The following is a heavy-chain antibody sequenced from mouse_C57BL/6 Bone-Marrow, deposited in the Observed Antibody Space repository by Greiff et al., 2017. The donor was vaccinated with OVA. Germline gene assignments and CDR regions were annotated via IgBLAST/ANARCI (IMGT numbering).Heavy chain of an antibody. V-gene: IGHV1-81*01. J-gene: IGHJ3*01. Sequence: VQLQQSGAELVRPGASVKLSCKASGYTFKSYGITWVKQRPGQGLEWIGEIYPRSGNTYYNEKFKGKATLTADKSSSTAYMELRSLTSEDSAVYFCARGDGLAYWGQGTLVTVSA. CDR1: GYTFKSYG. CDR2: IYPRSGNT. CDR3: ARGDGLAY.